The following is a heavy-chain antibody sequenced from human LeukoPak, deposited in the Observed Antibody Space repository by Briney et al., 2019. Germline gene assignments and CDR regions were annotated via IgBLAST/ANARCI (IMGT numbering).Heavy chain of an antibody. Sequence: PSETLSLTCTVSGGSISSSSYFWGWIRQPPGRGLEWIGSIYYSGTTHYNSSLNSRVTISVDTSNNQFSLRLSSVTAADTAVYYCARAIVVVVTAPPYWYFDLWGRGTLVTVSS. CDR2: IYYSGTT. CDR3: ARAIVVVVTAPPYWYFDL. CDR1: GGSISSSSYF. V-gene: IGHV4-39*01. D-gene: IGHD2-21*02. J-gene: IGHJ2*01.